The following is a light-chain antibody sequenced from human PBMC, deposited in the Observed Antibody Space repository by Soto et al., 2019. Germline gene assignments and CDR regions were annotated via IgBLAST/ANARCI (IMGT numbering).Light chain of an antibody. CDR3: QQRSDSPPLT. CDR2: DAY. Sequence: EVVLTQSPANLSLSPGDRATLSCRASQSVFGYLAWYQHKPGQAPRLLIYDAYKRATGVPARFNGSGSETDFTLIISSLEPEDFAVYYCQQRSDSPPLTFGGGTKVEIK. J-gene: IGKJ4*01. V-gene: IGKV3-11*01. CDR1: QSVFGY.